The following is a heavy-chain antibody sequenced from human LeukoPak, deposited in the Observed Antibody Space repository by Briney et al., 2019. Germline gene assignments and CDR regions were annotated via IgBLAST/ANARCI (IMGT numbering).Heavy chain of an antibody. V-gene: IGHV4-39*01. D-gene: IGHD1-26*01. CDR1: GGSVTNITSY. Sequence: SETLSLTCTVSGGSVTNITSYWGWIRQPPGKGLEWIVTIYYSGTTFYNPSLKSRVTTSVDTSKNQFSLKLSSVTATDTAVYYCARHSDGGIHHLFEFWGQGTLVTVSS. CDR2: IYYSGTT. CDR3: ARHSDGGIHHLFEF. J-gene: IGHJ4*02.